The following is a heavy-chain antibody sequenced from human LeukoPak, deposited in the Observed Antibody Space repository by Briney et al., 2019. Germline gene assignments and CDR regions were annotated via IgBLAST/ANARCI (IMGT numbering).Heavy chain of an antibody. D-gene: IGHD1-26*01. CDR3: ARVPGANYYFDY. Sequence: HPGGSLRLSCAASGFTVSSNYMSWVRQAPGKGLEWVSVIYSGGSTYYADSVKGRFTISRDNSKNTLYLQMNSLRAEDTAVYYCARVPGANYYFDYWGQGTLVTVSS. CDR1: GFTVSSNY. J-gene: IGHJ4*02. CDR2: IYSGGST. V-gene: IGHV3-53*01.